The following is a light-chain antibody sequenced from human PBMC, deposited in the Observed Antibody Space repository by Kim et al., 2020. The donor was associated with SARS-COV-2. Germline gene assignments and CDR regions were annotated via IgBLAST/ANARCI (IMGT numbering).Light chain of an antibody. CDR1: SGSIASNY. J-gene: IGLJ3*02. Sequence: NFMLTQPHSVSESPGKTVTISCTGSSGSIASNYVQWYQQRPGSAPTTVIYEDNQRPSGVPDRFSGSIDSSSNSASLTISGLKTEDEADYYCQSYASSTVGVLGGGTQLTVL. CDR2: EDN. CDR3: QSYASSTVGV. V-gene: IGLV6-57*02.